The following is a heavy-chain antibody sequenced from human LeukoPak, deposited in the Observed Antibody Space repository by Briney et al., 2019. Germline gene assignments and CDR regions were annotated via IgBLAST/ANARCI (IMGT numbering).Heavy chain of an antibody. Sequence: SETLSLTCDVFGGSFTDYFWTWIRQSPGKGLEWIGEINDYTGNTNYNPSLNSRVSISLERSKNQFSLELRSVTAADTAVYYCARGRIAKIVVVHSFHYGMDVWGQGTTVTVSS. D-gene: IGHD3-22*01. J-gene: IGHJ6*02. V-gene: IGHV4-34*01. CDR1: GGSFTDYF. CDR2: INDYTGNT. CDR3: ARGRIAKIVVVHSFHYGMDV.